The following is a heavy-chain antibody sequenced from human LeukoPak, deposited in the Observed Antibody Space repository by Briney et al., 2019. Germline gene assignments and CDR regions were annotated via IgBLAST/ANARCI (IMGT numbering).Heavy chain of an antibody. V-gene: IGHV3-23*01. CDR3: AKAPVTSCRGAYCYPFDS. CDR2: ISGSGGST. J-gene: IGHJ4*02. Sequence: GGSLRLSCAASGFTFSSYAMSWVRQAPGKGLEWVSAISGSGGSTYYADSVKGRFTISRDNSKNTLYLQMNSLRAEDTAVYYCAKAPVTSCRGAYCYPFDSWGQGTLVTVSS. D-gene: IGHD2-21*01. CDR1: GFTFSSYA.